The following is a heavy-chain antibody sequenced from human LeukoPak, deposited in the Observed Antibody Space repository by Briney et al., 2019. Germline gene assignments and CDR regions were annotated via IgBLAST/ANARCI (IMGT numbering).Heavy chain of an antibody. Sequence: PSETLSLTCTVSGDSFTSVTDYWAWIRQPPGKGLEWIASGDYSGSTYYNPSLKSRVTISVDTSKNQFSLKLSSVTAADTAVYYCARHGSNQRGRFDYWGQGTLVTVSS. D-gene: IGHD4-11*01. J-gene: IGHJ4*02. CDR2: GDYSGST. CDR3: ARHGSNQRGRFDY. CDR1: GDSFTSVTDY. V-gene: IGHV4-39*01.